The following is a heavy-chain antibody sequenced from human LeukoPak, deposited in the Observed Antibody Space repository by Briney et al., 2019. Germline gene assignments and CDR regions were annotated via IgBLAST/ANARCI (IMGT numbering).Heavy chain of an antibody. CDR1: GFTFSSYA. CDR3: PREDLYDYVWGSYRLNYFDY. J-gene: IGHJ4*02. D-gene: IGHD3-16*02. V-gene: IGHV3-30-3*01. Sequence: QPGRSLRLSCAASGFTFSSYAMHWVRQAPGKGLEWVAVISYDGSNKYYADSVKGRFTISRDNSKNTLYLQMNSLRAEDTAVYYCPREDLYDYVWGSYRLNYFDYWGQGTLVTVSS. CDR2: ISYDGSNK.